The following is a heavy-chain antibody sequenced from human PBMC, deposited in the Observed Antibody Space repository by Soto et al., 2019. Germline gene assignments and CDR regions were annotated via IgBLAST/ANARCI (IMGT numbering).Heavy chain of an antibody. D-gene: IGHD2-21*01. J-gene: IGHJ4*02. CDR3: AKTIVAASGYYFDH. V-gene: IGHV3-11*06. CDR1: GFSFGDSY. Sequence: QVQLVESGGGLVKPGGSLRLACAASGFSFGDSYMRWVRQAPGKGLEWLSYISGGSSYTNYADSVKGRFTISRDNAKRSLYLEMNSLRADDRAVYYCAKTIVAASGYYFDHWGQGNLVTVSS. CDR2: ISGGSSYT.